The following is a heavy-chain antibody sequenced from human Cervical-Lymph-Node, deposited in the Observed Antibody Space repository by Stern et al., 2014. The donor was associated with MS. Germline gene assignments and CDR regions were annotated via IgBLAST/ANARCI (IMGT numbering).Heavy chain of an antibody. D-gene: IGHD2-15*01. CDR1: GYSFTRYG. CDR2: ISAYNGNT. Sequence: VQLGQSGAGVKKPAASVKVSCAASGYSFTRYGISWGGQAPRRGLEGMGWISAYNGNTNYAQKLQGRVTMTTDTSTSTAYMELRSLRSDDTAVYYCARGLLGSENALDIWGQGTMVTVSS. V-gene: IGHV1-18*01. J-gene: IGHJ3*02. CDR3: ARGLLGSENALDI.